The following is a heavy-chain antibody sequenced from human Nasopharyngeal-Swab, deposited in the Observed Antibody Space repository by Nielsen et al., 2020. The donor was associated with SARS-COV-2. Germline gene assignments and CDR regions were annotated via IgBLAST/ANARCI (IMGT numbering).Heavy chain of an antibody. CDR1: GFTFSDYY. D-gene: IGHD3-22*01. Sequence: GESLKISCAASGFTFSDYYMSWIRQAPGKGLEWVSYISSSGSTIYYADSVKGRFTISRDNAKNSLYLQMNSLRAEDTAVYYCARSFEGSSGYYYGYFDYWGQGTLVTVSS. J-gene: IGHJ4*02. CDR3: ARSFEGSSGYYYGYFDY. V-gene: IGHV3-11*04. CDR2: ISSSGSTI.